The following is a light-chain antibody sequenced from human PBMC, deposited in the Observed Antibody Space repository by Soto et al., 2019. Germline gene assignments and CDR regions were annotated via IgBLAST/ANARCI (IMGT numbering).Light chain of an antibody. CDR2: KVS. CDR1: QSISSW. J-gene: IGKJ1*01. V-gene: IGKV1-5*03. Sequence: DIQMTQSPSTLSASIGDRVTITCWASQSISSWLAWYQQKPGNAPKFLIHKVSTLVSGVPSRFSGSGSGTEFTLTISGLQPDDFATYFCQEYYTYPWTFGQGTKVEIK. CDR3: QEYYTYPWT.